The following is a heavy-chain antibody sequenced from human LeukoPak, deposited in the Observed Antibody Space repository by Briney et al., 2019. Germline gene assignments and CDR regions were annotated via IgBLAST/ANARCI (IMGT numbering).Heavy chain of an antibody. CDR1: GFPFVIYE. Sequence: GGSLKSSVEAPGFPFVIYELNWFGQAPGKGLSGVSYISSSGSTIYYADSVKGRFTISRDNAKNSLYLQMNSLRAEDTAVYYCARGPVVPAAILDYWGQGTLVTVSS. CDR2: ISSSGSTI. V-gene: IGHV3-48*03. CDR3: ARGPVVPAAILDY. J-gene: IGHJ4*02. D-gene: IGHD2-2*02.